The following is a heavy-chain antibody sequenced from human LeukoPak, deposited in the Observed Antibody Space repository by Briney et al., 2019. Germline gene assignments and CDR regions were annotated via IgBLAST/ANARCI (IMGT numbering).Heavy chain of an antibody. Sequence: SETLSLTCTVSGGSISGYFYNWIRQPPGKRLEWIGYVYDDGGTNNNPSLKRRVTISVDTSKNQFSLKVTSVTAADTAIYYCARGSFNSAWYWGQGVLVTVSP. V-gene: IGHV4-59*01. CDR1: GGSISGYF. D-gene: IGHD6-19*01. CDR2: VYDDGGT. CDR3: ARGSFNSAWY. J-gene: IGHJ4*02.